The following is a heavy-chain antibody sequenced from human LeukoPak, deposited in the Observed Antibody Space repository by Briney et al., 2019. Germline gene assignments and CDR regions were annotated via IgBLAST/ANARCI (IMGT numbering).Heavy chain of an antibody. D-gene: IGHD5-18*01. CDR3: AKGRGYNYGLDF. J-gene: IGHJ4*02. CDR1: GFTFSSNA. Sequence: GGSLRLSCAASGFTFSSNAMSWVRQAPGKGLEWVSAISDSGGSTYYADSVKGWFTISRDNSKNTLYLQMNSLRAEDAAIYYCAKGRGYNYGLDFWGQGTLVTVSS. V-gene: IGHV3-23*01. CDR2: ISDSGGST.